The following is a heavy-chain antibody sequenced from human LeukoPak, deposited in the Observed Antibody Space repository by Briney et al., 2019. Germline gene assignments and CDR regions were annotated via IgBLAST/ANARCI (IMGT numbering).Heavy chain of an antibody. Sequence: PGGSLRLSCSASGFGFGDHGMSWVRQVPGKGLEWVSGINWSGGSTGCADPVRGRFTISRDNAKNSLYLQMDSLTAEDTALYYCARAPITSPFYFDHWGQGTLVTVSS. CDR1: GFGFGDHG. V-gene: IGHV3-20*04. CDR3: ARAPITSPFYFDH. CDR2: INWSGGST. J-gene: IGHJ4*02. D-gene: IGHD2-2*01.